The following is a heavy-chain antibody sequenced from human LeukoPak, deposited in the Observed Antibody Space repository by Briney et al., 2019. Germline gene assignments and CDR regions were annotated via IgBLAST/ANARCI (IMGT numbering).Heavy chain of an antibody. D-gene: IGHD3-22*01. CDR3: AADSSGYYYANFDY. J-gene: IGHJ4*02. CDR2: VLFDGTNE. Sequence: PGRSLRLSCAASGFSFSSYAMHWVRQAPGKGLEWVAFVLFDGTNEQYTDSVKGRFSISRDNAKNSLYLQMNSLRAEDTAVYYCAADSSGYYYANFDYWGQGTLVTVSS. CDR1: GFSFSSYA. V-gene: IGHV3-30*03.